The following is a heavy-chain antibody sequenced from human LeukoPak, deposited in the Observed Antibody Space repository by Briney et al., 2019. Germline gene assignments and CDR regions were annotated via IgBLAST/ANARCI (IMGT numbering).Heavy chain of an antibody. J-gene: IGHJ3*02. CDR1: GFTFSSYA. D-gene: IGHD4-23*01. CDR2: ISYDGSNK. CDR3: ARHTVVNDAFDI. Sequence: GGSLRLSCAASGFTFSSYAMHWVRQAPGKGLEWEAVISYDGSNKYYADSVKGRFTISRDNSKNTLYLQMNSLRAEDTAVYYCARHTVVNDAFDIWGQGTMVTVSS. V-gene: IGHV3-30-3*01.